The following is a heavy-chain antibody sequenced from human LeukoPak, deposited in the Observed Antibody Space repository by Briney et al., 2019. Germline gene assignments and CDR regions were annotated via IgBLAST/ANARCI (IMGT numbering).Heavy chain of an antibody. Sequence: GGSLRLSCAASGFTFSSYSMNWVRQAPGKGLEWVSSISSSSSYINYADSVKGRFTISRDNAKNSLYLQMNSLRAEDTAVYYCARDRDQLLCMDVWGKGTTVTVSS. J-gene: IGHJ6*03. D-gene: IGHD2-2*01. CDR2: ISSSSSYI. V-gene: IGHV3-21*01. CDR3: ARDRDQLLCMDV. CDR1: GFTFSSYS.